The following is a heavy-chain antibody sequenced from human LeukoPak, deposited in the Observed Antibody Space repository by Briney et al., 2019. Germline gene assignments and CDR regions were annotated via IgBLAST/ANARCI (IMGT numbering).Heavy chain of an antibody. D-gene: IGHD3-16*02. Sequence: GASVKVSCKASGYTFTSYYMHWVRQAPGQGLEWMGIINPSGGSTSYAQKFQGRVTMTRDTSTSTVYMEPSSLRSEDTAVYYCAREGNAPRYFDYWGQGTLVTVSS. V-gene: IGHV1-46*01. CDR3: AREGNAPRYFDY. CDR2: INPSGGST. J-gene: IGHJ4*02. CDR1: GYTFTSYY.